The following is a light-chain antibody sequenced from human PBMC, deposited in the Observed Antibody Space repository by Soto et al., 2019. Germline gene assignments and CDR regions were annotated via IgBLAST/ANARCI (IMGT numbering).Light chain of an antibody. Sequence: EIVLTQSPVTLSASPGESATISCRASQSVSSNLAWYQQKPGQAPSLLIYGAFTRATGVPARFSGSGSGTEFTLTISSLQSEDFAVYYCQQYNSWPLTFGGGTKVDIK. CDR2: GAF. J-gene: IGKJ4*02. CDR3: QQYNSWPLT. CDR1: QSVSSN. V-gene: IGKV3-15*01.